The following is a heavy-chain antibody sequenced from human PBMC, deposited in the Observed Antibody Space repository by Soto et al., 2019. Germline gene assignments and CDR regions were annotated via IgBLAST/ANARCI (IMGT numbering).Heavy chain of an antibody. CDR2: IYYSGST. D-gene: IGHD3-16*02. J-gene: IGHJ5*02. CDR1: GSSISSSTYY. CDR3: ARQRGDYIWGSYRPNWFDP. V-gene: IGHV4-39*01. Sequence: SETLSLTCTVSGSSISSSTYYWGWIRQPPGKGLEWIGTIYYSGSTYYNPSLKSRVTISVDTSKNQFSLKLSSVTAADTAVYYCARQRGDYIWGSYRPNWFDPWGQGTLVTVSS.